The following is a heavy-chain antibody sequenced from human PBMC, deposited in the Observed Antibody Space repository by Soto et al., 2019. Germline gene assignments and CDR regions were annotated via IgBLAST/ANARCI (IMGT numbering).Heavy chain of an antibody. Sequence: HPGGSLRLSCAVSGFTLSSHAMHWVRQAPGKGLEWVALILSDGSNKYYADSVKGRFTTSRDNSKNTMYLQMNSLRDEDTAVYYCARDPPSSNYDSSGYYPEYFQHWGQGTLVTVSS. D-gene: IGHD3-22*01. J-gene: IGHJ1*01. CDR2: ILSDGSNK. CDR3: ARDPPSSNYDSSGYYPEYFQH. CDR1: GFTLSSHA. V-gene: IGHV3-30-3*01.